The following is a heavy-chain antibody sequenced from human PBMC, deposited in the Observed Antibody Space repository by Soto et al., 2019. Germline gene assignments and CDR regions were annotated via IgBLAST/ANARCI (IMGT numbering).Heavy chain of an antibody. CDR1: GYTFTSYG. V-gene: IGHV1-18*01. Sequence: QVQLVQSGAEVKKPGASVKVSSKASGYTFTSYGISWVRQAPVQGLEWMGWISAYNGNTNYAQKLQGRVTMTTDTSTSTAYMELRSLRSDATALYYCAREHDCGDYVGDYYYGMDVWGQGTTVTVSS. J-gene: IGHJ6*02. D-gene: IGHD4-17*01. CDR3: AREHDCGDYVGDYYYGMDV. CDR2: ISAYNGNT.